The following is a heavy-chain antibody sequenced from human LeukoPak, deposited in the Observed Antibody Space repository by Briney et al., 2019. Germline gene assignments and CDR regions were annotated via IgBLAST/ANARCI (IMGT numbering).Heavy chain of an antibody. V-gene: IGHV4-39*01. CDR2: IYDSGST. D-gene: IGHD3-22*01. CDR1: GGSIRSSYYY. CDR3: ARHTNPFYDSSGYSFDY. J-gene: IGHJ4*02. Sequence: SETLSLTCTVSGGSIRSSYYYWGWIRQPPGKGLEWIGSIYDSGSTYYNPSLKSRVTISVDTSKNQFSLKLNSVTAADTAVYYCARHTNPFYDSSGYSFDYWGQGTLVTVSS.